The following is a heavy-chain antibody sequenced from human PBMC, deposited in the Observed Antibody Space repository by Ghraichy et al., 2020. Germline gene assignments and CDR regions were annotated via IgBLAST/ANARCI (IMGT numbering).Heavy chain of an antibody. CDR2: IYDSGIT. Sequence: SETLSLTCTISGDSISSYYWSWIRQPPGKGLEWIGFIYDSGITKYNPSLKSRVTISEDTSKNQFSLRLTSVSAADTAVYYCARQQSCPNGVCYLRGVDVWGQGTTVTVSS. CDR3: ARQQSCPNGVCYLRGVDV. CDR1: GDSISSYY. V-gene: IGHV4-59*08. J-gene: IGHJ6*01. D-gene: IGHD2-8*01.